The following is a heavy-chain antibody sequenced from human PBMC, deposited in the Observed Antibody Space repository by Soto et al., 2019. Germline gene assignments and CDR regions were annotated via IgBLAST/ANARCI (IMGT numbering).Heavy chain of an antibody. J-gene: IGHJ6*02. Sequence: GGSLRLSCAASGFTFSSYAMSWVRQAPGKGLEWVSAISGSGGGTYYADSVKGRFTISRDNSKNTLYLQMNSLRAEDTAVYYCANARGYRTNYGMDVWGQGTTVTVSS. CDR1: GFTFSSYA. CDR3: ANARGYRTNYGMDV. V-gene: IGHV3-23*01. CDR2: ISGSGGGT. D-gene: IGHD5-18*01.